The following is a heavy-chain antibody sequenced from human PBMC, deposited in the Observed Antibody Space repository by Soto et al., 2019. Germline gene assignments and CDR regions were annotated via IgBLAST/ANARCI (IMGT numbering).Heavy chain of an antibody. V-gene: IGHV3-7*01. CDR2: INKDGSER. CDR3: ARDGHNTNDVDH. CDR1: GFTFDDYW. D-gene: IGHD1-20*01. J-gene: IGHJ5*02. Sequence: EVQLVESGGVLVQPGGSLRLSCVAPGFTFDDYWMNWVRQAPGKGLEWVAIINKDGSERHYVDSVKGRFTISRDNSKNSLFLQMNSLRAEDTALYYCARDGHNTNDVDHWGQGTLVTVSS.